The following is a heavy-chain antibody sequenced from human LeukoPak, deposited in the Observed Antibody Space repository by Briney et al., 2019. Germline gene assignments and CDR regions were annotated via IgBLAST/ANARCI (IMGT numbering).Heavy chain of an antibody. J-gene: IGHJ1*01. CDR2: IKQDGSEK. D-gene: IGHD6-13*01. V-gene: IGHV3-7*03. Sequence: GGSLRLSCAASGFTFSSYWMSWVRQAPGKGLEWVANIKQDGSEKYYVYSVKGRFTISRDNAKNSLYLQMNSLRAEDTAVYYCASRIAAAGAEYFQHWGQGTLVTVSS. CDR3: ASRIAAAGAEYFQH. CDR1: GFTFSSYW.